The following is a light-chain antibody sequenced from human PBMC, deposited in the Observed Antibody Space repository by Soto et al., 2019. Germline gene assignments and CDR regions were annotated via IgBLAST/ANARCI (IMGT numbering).Light chain of an antibody. Sequence: QAVVTQPPSLSGTPGQRVTISCSGSNSNIGRYSVNWYQHFPGTAPKILIYSDDERPSGVPDRFSSSKSGTSASLAISGLQSEDEAEYYCAAWDDNLNGPLFGGGTKLTVL. J-gene: IGLJ3*02. V-gene: IGLV1-44*01. CDR2: SDD. CDR1: NSNIGRYS. CDR3: AAWDDNLNGPL.